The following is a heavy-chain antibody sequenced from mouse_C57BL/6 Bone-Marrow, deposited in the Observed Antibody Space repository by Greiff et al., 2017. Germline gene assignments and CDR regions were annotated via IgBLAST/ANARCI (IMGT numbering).Heavy chain of an antibody. CDR1: GFTFSDYY. Sequence: EVKLVESGGGLVQPGGSLKLSCAASGFTFSDYYMYWVRQTPEKRLEWVAYISNGGGSTYYPDNVKGRFTISRDNAKNTLYLQMSRLKSEDTAMYYCARPNYDVYYALDCWGQGTSVTVSS. CDR3: ARPNYDVYYALDC. CDR2: ISNGGGST. D-gene: IGHD2-4*01. V-gene: IGHV5-12*01. J-gene: IGHJ4*01.